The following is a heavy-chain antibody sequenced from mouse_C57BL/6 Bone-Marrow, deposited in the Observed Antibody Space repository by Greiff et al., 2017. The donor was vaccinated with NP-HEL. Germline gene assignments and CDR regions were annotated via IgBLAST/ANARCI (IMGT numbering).Heavy chain of an antibody. CDR2: LWGEGST. CDR1: GFSLTSYG. CDR3: AKDYDGLFAY. J-gene: IGHJ3*01. D-gene: IGHD2-3*01. Sequence: QVQLKQSGPGLVAPSQRLSIPCTVPGFSLTSYGLSWVRQPPGKGLEWLGVLWGEGSTNYHSALISRLSISKDNSKSQVFLKLNSLQTDDTATYYCAKDYDGLFAYWGQGTLVTVSA. V-gene: IGHV2-3*01.